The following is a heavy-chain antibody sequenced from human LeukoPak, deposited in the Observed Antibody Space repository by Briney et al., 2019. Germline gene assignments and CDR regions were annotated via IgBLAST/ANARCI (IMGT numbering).Heavy chain of an antibody. J-gene: IGHJ4*02. Sequence: TGGSLRLSCAASGFSFDDYDMSWVRQAPGKGLEWVSAISASGANTYYADSVRGRFTISRDNSKNTLDLQMNTLRAEDTAVYYCATTKQARRYFDYWGQGTLVTVSS. D-gene: IGHD3-9*01. CDR3: ATTKQARRYFDY. V-gene: IGHV3-23*01. CDR2: ISASGANT. CDR1: GFSFDDYD.